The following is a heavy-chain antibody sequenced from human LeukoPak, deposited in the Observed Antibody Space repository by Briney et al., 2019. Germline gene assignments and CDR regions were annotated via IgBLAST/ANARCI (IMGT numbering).Heavy chain of an antibody. CDR3: AKLCGPCDAFDI. Sequence: GGSLRPSCAASGFTLTAYGMPWGARSPGKGLEGWGVISYDSSIKDYADSLKARFTISRANSKTTLYLQINSLRAGAPPLYYSAKLCGPCDAFDIWGQRTIVSV. CDR2: ISYDSSIK. V-gene: IGHV3-30*18. CDR1: GFTLTAYG. J-gene: IGHJ3*02.